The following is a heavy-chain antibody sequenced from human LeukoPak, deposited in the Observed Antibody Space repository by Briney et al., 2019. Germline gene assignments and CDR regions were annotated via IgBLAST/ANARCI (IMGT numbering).Heavy chain of an antibody. V-gene: IGHV3-48*03. D-gene: IGHD5-18*01. CDR1: GFTFSGYE. Sequence: GGSLRLSCAASGFTFSGYEMNWVRQAPGKGLEWVSYISSRGSTIYYADSVKGRFTISRDNAKNPLYLQMNSLRAEDTAVYYCARDSNVDTTMDFDHWGQGTLVTVSS. J-gene: IGHJ4*02. CDR3: ARDSNVDTTMDFDH. CDR2: ISSRGSTI.